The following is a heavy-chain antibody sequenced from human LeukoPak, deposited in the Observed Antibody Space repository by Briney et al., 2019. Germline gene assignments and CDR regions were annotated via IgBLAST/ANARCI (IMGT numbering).Heavy chain of an antibody. CDR1: GDSVSSSSYY. D-gene: IGHD1-26*01. CDR3: ASWESGYFDY. CDR2: IYYSGST. V-gene: IGHV4-39*01. Sequence: SETLSLTCTVSGDSVSSSSYYWGWIRQPPGKGLEWIGSIYYSGSTYYNPSLKRRVTISVDTSRNQFSLKLTSVTAADTAVYYCASWESGYFDYWGQGTLVTVSS. J-gene: IGHJ4*02.